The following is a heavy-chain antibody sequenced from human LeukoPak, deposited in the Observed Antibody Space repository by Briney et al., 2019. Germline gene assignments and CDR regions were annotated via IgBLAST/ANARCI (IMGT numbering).Heavy chain of an antibody. J-gene: IGHJ4*02. Sequence: GGSLRLSCAASGFTFSSYSMNWVRQAPGKGLEWVSSISSSSSYIYYADSVKGRFTIARDNAKNSLYLQMNSLRAEDTAEYYCARDIGSSLAFDYWGQGTLVTVSS. CDR1: GFTFSSYS. CDR2: ISSSSSYI. CDR3: ARDIGSSLAFDY. D-gene: IGHD1-26*01. V-gene: IGHV3-21*01.